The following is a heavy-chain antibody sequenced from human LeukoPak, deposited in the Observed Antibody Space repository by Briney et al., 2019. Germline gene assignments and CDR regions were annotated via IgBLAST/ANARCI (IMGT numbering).Heavy chain of an antibody. D-gene: IGHD3-10*01. CDR2: ISYDGSNK. CDR3: ARAMAYYYYGMDV. V-gene: IGHV3-30-3*01. J-gene: IGHJ6*02. CDR1: GFTFSSYA. Sequence: HPGRSLRLSCAASGFTFSSYAMHWVRQAPGKGLEWVAVISYDGSNKYYADSVKGRFTISRDNSKNTLYLQMNSLRAEDTAVYYCARAMAYYYYGMDVWGQGTTVTVSS.